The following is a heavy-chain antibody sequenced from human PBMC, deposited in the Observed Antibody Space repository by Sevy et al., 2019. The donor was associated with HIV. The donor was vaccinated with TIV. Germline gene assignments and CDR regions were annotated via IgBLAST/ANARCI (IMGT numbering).Heavy chain of an antibody. CDR3: ARDFRSPFDP. J-gene: IGHJ5*02. CDR2: IYYSEIT. Sequence: SETLSLTCTVSGDSISSGDYYWSWIRQPPGKGLEWIGYIYYSEITYYNPSLKSRVTISVDTSKNQFSLKLRSVTAADTAVYHCARDFRSPFDPWGQGILVTVSS. CDR1: GDSISSGDYY. V-gene: IGHV4-30-4*01.